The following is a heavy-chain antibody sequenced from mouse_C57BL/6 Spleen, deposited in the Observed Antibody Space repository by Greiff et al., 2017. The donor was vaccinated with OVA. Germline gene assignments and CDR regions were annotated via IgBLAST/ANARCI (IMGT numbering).Heavy chain of an antibody. Sequence: VQLQQSGPELVKPGASVKISCKASGYSFTGYYMNWVKQSPEKSLEWIGEINPSTGGTTYNQKFKAKATLTVDKSSSTAYMQLKSLTSEDSAVYYCARSHYDYLDNWGQGTTLTVSS. CDR1: GYSFTGYY. J-gene: IGHJ2*01. CDR3: ARSHYDYLDN. D-gene: IGHD1-1*01. CDR2: INPSTGGT. V-gene: IGHV1-42*01.